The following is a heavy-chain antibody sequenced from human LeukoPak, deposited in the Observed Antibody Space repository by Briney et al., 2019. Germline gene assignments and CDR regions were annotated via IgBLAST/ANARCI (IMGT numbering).Heavy chain of an antibody. Sequence: GGSLRLSCAASGFTFSSYLMSWVRQAPGKGLEWVANIKQDGSEKYYVDSVKGRFTISRDNAKNSLYLQMNSLRAEDTAVYYCARIKAAAGTFDPWGQGTLVTVSS. CDR2: IKQDGSEK. V-gene: IGHV3-7*01. CDR3: ARIKAAAGTFDP. J-gene: IGHJ5*02. D-gene: IGHD6-13*01. CDR1: GFTFSSYL.